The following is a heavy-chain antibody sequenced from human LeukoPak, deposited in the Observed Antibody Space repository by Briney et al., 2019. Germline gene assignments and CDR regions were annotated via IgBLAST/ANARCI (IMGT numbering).Heavy chain of an antibody. J-gene: IGHJ4*02. D-gene: IGHD3-22*01. V-gene: IGHV4-59*08. Sequence: ASETLSLTCTASGGSISTYYWSWIRQPPGKGLEWIGYIYYSGSTNYNPSLKSRVTISEDTSKNQFSLKLSSVTAADTAVYYCARHRPYYSDSRGYFDYWGQGTLVTVSS. CDR1: GGSISTYY. CDR3: ARHRPYYSDSRGYFDY. CDR2: IYYSGST.